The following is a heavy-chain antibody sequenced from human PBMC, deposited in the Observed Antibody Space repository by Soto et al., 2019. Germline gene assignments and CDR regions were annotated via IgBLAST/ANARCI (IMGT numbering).Heavy chain of an antibody. J-gene: IGHJ5*02. Sequence: EASVKVSCKASGYTFTSYGISWVRQAPGQGLEWMGWISAYNGNTNYAQKLQGRVTMTTDTSTSTAYMELRSLRSDDTAVYYCARVLGDFWSGFNWFDPWGQGTLVTVSS. D-gene: IGHD3-3*01. CDR2: ISAYNGNT. CDR1: GYTFTSYG. CDR3: ARVLGDFWSGFNWFDP. V-gene: IGHV1-18*01.